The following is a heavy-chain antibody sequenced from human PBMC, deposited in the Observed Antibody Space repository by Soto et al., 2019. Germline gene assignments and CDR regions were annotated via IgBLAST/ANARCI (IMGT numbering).Heavy chain of an antibody. J-gene: IGHJ4*02. CDR1: GFTFSGSA. D-gene: IGHD2-15*01. V-gene: IGHV3-73*01. CDR3: TRRKYCSGCSCCSGQ. CDR2: IRSNANSYAT. Sequence: EVQLVESGGGLVQPGGSLKLSCAASGFTFSGSAMHWVRQAPGKGLEWVGRIRSNANSYATAYAASGKGSSTISRDDSQNTEYQQMNSLKAEDTAVYYCTRRKYCSGCSCCSGQWGQRTLVTVSS.